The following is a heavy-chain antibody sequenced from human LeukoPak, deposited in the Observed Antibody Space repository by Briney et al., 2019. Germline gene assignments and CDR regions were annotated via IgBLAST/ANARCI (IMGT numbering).Heavy chain of an antibody. CDR1: GFTFSTYG. J-gene: IGHJ6*03. D-gene: IGHD1-7*01. CDR2: IRYDGSNK. CDR3: AKRRGLELLYYYYMDV. Sequence: LTGGSLRLSCAASGFTFSTYGMHWVRQAPGKGLEWVTFIRYDGSNKYYADSVKGRFTISRDNSKNTLYLQMNSLRAEDTAVYYCAKRRGLELLYYYYMDVWGKGTTVTVSS. V-gene: IGHV3-30*02.